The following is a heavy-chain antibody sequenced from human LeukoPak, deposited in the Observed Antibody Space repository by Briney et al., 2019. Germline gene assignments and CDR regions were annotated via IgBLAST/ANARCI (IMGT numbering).Heavy chain of an antibody. V-gene: IGHV3-48*02. CDR1: GFTFSSYR. Sequence: GGSLRLSCAAPGFTFSSYRMNWVRQAPGKGLEGVSFISSSMSTKYYADSVKGRFTISRDNAKNSLYLQMNSLRDEDTAVYYCARGYNYGPPNGMDVWGQGTTVTVSS. CDR3: ARGYNYGPPNGMDV. CDR2: ISSSMSTK. J-gene: IGHJ6*02. D-gene: IGHD1-1*01.